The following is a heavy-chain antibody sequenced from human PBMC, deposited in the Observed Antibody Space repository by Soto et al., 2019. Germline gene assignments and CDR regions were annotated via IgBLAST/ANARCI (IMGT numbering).Heavy chain of an antibody. V-gene: IGHV3-15*01. Sequence: GSLRLSCAASGFTFSNAWMSWVRQAPGKGLEWVGRIKSKTDGGTTDYAAPVKGRFTISRDDSKNTLYLQMNSLKTEDTAVYYCTTDLGSGSSWYPYYFDYWGQGTLVTVSS. CDR2: IKSKTDGGTT. J-gene: IGHJ4*02. D-gene: IGHD6-13*01. CDR3: TTDLGSGSSWYPYYFDY. CDR1: GFTFSNAW.